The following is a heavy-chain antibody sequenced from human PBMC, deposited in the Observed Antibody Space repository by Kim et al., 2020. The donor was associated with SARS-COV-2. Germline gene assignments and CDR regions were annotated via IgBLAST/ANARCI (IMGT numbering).Heavy chain of an antibody. Sequence: GKDRFTISRDNAKNSLYLQRNSLRAEDTAVYYCAREYYSSGWDGVNYFGDWGQGTLVTVSS. V-gene: IGHV3-21*01. CDR3: AREYYSSGWDGVNYFGD. D-gene: IGHD6-19*01. J-gene: IGHJ4*02.